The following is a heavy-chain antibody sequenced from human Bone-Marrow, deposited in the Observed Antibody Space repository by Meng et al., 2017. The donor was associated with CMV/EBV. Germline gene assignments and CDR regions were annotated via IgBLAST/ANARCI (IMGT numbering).Heavy chain of an antibody. CDR3: ARRQSSSWHFDL. V-gene: IGHV3-48*03. CDR2: ISSSGSTI. J-gene: IGHJ2*01. Sequence: GESLKISCAASGFTFSSYEMNWVRQAPGKGLEWVSYISSSGSTIYYADSVKGRFTISVDKSINTAFLQWSSLKASDSAMYYCARRQSSSWHFDLWGRGTLVTVSS. D-gene: IGHD4-11*01. CDR1: GFTFSSYE.